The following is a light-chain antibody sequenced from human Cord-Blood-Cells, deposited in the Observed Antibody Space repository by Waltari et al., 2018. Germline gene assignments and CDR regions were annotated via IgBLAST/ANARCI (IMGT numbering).Light chain of an antibody. CDR1: SSDVGRYNL. CDR3: CSYAGSSTYV. J-gene: IGLJ1*01. V-gene: IGLV2-23*01. Sequence: QSALTPPASVSGSPGQSITISCTGTSSDVGRYNLVSCYQQHPGKPPKLMIYEGSKRPSGVSNRFSGSKSGNTASLTISGLQAEDEADYYCCSYAGSSTYVFGTGTKVTVL. CDR2: EGS.